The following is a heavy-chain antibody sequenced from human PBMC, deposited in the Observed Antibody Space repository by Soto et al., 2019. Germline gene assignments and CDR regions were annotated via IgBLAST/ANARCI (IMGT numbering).Heavy chain of an antibody. D-gene: IGHD6-19*01. V-gene: IGHV1-2*04. CDR2: INPNSGVT. J-gene: IGHJ6*02. Sequence: GASVKVSCKASGYTFTGYYMHWVRQAPGQGLEWMGWINPNSGVTNYAQKFQGWVTMTRDTSISTAYMELSRLRSDDTAIYLCASHTVSAILPAMDVWGQGTAVTVSS. CDR3: ASHTVSAILPAMDV. CDR1: GYTFTGYY.